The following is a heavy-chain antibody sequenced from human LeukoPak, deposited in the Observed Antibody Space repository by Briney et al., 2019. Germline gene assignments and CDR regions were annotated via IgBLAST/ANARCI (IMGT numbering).Heavy chain of an antibody. D-gene: IGHD2-8*01. Sequence: PSQTLSLTCAVSGGSISSGGYSWSWLRQPPGKGLEWIGYIYHSGSTYYNPSLKSRVTISVDRSKNQFSLKLSSVTAADTAVYYCARGEYCTNGVCHFDNWGQGTLVTVSS. CDR2: IYHSGST. V-gene: IGHV4-30-2*01. J-gene: IGHJ4*02. CDR1: GGSISSGGYS. CDR3: ARGEYCTNGVCHFDN.